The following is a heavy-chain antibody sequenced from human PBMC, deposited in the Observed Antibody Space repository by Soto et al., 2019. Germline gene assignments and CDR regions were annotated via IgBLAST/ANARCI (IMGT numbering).Heavy chain of an antibody. J-gene: IGHJ4*01. V-gene: IGHV3-74*01. Sequence: EVQLVESGGDLVQPGGSLRLSCAASGFTFTSYWMHWVRHSPGKGLVWVSRINPDGSRTSYADSVKGRFTISRDNAKNTLYLQMNSLGADDTAVYYCARVAVTTYYFDYWGHGTLVNVSS. D-gene: IGHD4-17*01. CDR1: GFTFTSYW. CDR2: INPDGSRT. CDR3: ARVAVTTYYFDY.